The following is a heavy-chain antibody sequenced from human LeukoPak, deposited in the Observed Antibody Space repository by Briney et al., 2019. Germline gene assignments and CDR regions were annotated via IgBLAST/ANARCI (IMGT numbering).Heavy chain of an antibody. CDR3: AREGLGYSYGY. CDR1: GFTFSTYW. V-gene: IGHV3-74*01. J-gene: IGHJ4*02. Sequence: PGGSLRLSYAASGFTFSTYWMHWVRQVPGKGLVWVSRIHSNGIYTYYADFVKGRFTISRDNAKNTLYLQMNSLRAEDTAVYYCAREGLGYSYGYWGQGALVTVSS. CDR2: IHSNGIYT. D-gene: IGHD5-18*01.